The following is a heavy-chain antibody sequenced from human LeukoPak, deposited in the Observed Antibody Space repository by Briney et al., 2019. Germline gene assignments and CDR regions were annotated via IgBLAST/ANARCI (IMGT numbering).Heavy chain of an antibody. Sequence: ASVKVSCKASGYTFTSYYMHWVRQAPGQGLEWMGIINPSGGSTSYALKFQGRVTMTRDMSTSTVYMELSSLRSEDTAVYYCARSRSFAPPTFDYWGQGTLVTVSS. CDR2: INPSGGST. J-gene: IGHJ4*02. V-gene: IGHV1-46*01. CDR1: GYTFTSYY. CDR3: ARSRSFAPPTFDY.